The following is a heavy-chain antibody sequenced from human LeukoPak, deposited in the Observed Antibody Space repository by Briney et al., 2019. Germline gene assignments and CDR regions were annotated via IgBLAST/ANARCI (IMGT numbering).Heavy chain of an antibody. CDR3: ASSPNYDFWSGYLDY. V-gene: IGHV3-66*01. J-gene: IGHJ4*02. Sequence: GGSLRLSCAASGFTVSSNYMSWVRQAPGKGLEWVSVIYSGGSTYYADSVKGRFTISRDNSKNTLYLQMNSLRAEDTAVYYCASSPNYDFWSGYLDYWGQGTLVPSPQ. CDR2: IYSGGST. CDR1: GFTVSSNY. D-gene: IGHD3-3*01.